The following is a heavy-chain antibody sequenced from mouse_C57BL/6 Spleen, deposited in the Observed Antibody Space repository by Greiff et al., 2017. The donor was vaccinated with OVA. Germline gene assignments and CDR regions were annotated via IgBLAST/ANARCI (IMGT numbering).Heavy chain of an antibody. CDR2: INSDGGST. CDR3: ARHEGLYYSTSYYAMDY. Sequence: EVMLVESGGGLVQPGESLKLSCESNEYEFPSHDMSWVRKTPEKRLELVAAINSDGGSTYYPDTMERRFIISRDNTKKTLYLQMSSLRSEDTALYYCARHEGLYYSTSYYAMDYWGQGTSVTVSS. J-gene: IGHJ4*01. D-gene: IGHD2-5*01. V-gene: IGHV5-2*01. CDR1: EYEFPSHD.